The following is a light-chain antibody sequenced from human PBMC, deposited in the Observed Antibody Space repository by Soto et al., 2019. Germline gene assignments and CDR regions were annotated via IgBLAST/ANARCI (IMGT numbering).Light chain of an antibody. Sequence: EIVLTQSPATLSLSPGERATLSCRASRTVNNYLAWYQQKPGQAPRLLIYDAFIRAAGIPARFSGRGSGTDFTFTISNLEPEDFAVYFCQQRSDWPPITFGQGTRVELK. CDR1: RTVNNY. V-gene: IGKV3-11*01. CDR2: DAF. CDR3: QQRSDWPPIT. J-gene: IGKJ5*01.